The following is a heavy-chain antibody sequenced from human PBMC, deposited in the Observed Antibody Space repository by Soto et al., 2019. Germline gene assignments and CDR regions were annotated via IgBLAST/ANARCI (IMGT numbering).Heavy chain of an antibody. CDR2: IYSGGST. V-gene: IGHV3-66*01. CDR1: GFTFSSYS. CDR3: ARATMIGLLSS. J-gene: IGHJ5*02. Sequence: GGSLRLSCVDSGFTFSSYSMNWVRQAPGKGLEWVSVIYSGGSTYYADSVKGRFTISRDNSENTLYLQMNSLRAEDTAIYYCARATMIGLLSSWGQGTLVTVSS. D-gene: IGHD3-22*01.